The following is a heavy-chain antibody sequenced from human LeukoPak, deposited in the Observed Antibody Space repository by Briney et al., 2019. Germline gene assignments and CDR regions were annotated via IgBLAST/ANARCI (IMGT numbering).Heavy chain of an antibody. CDR1: GFTISSYA. D-gene: IGHD5-18*01. V-gene: IGHV3-30*04. Sequence: GGSLRLSCAASGFTISSYAIHWVRQAPGKGLEWVAVISYDGSNKYYADSVKGRFTISRDNSKNTLYLQMNSLRAEDTAVYYWAREEYSYGNRYWGQGTLVTVSS. CDR2: ISYDGSNK. J-gene: IGHJ4*02. CDR3: AREEYSYGNRY.